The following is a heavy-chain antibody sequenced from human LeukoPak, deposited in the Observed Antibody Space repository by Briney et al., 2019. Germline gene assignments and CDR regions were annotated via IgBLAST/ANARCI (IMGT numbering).Heavy chain of an antibody. CDR2: ISSGSGTI. J-gene: IGHJ4*02. CDR3: TRDKAYSSFDY. CDR1: GFTFSSNS. V-gene: IGHV3-48*04. Sequence: GGSLRLSCAASGFTFSSNSMNWVRQAPGKGLEWVSYISSGSGTIYYADSVKGRFTISRDNADKLLYLHMKSLRAEDTAVYFCTRDKAYSSFDYWGQGTLVTVSS. D-gene: IGHD4-11*01.